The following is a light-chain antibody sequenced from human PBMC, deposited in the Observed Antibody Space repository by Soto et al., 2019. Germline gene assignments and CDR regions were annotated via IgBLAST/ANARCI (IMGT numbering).Light chain of an antibody. J-gene: IGLJ1*01. Sequence: QSVLTQPSSVSGSPGQAVTISRTGNSRDVGGYNYVSWYQQHPGKAPKLIIYDVSDRPSGISNRFSGSKSGTTASLTISGLQAEDEADYYCSSYTSRYTRVFGTGTKVTVL. CDR1: SRDVGGYNY. V-gene: IGLV2-14*03. CDR2: DVS. CDR3: SSYTSRYTRV.